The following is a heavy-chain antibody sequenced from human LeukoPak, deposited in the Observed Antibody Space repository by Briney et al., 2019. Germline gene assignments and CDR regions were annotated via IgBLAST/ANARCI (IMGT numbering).Heavy chain of an antibody. CDR2: INPNSGGT. V-gene: IGHV1-2*02. CDR1: GYTFTGYY. CDR3: ARDPITIFGVVIRNWFDS. D-gene: IGHD3-3*01. J-gene: IGHJ5*01. Sequence: GASVKVSCKASGYTFTGYYMHWVRQAPGQGLEWMGWINPNSGGTNYAQKFQGRVTMTRDTSISTAYMELSRLRSDDTAVYYCARDPITIFGVVIRNWFDSWGQGTLVTVSS.